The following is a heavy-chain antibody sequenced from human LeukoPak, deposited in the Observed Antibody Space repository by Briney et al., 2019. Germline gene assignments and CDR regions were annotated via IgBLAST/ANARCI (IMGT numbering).Heavy chain of an antibody. CDR1: GITLSNYG. CDR2: ISDSGGRT. CDR3: AKRGVVIRVILVGFHKEAYYFDS. J-gene: IGHJ4*02. D-gene: IGHD3-22*01. V-gene: IGHV3-23*01. Sequence: GGSLRLSCAVSGITLSNYGMSWVRQAPGKGLEWVAGISDSGGRTNYADSVKGRFTISRDNPKNTIYLQMNSLRAEDTAVYFCAKRGVVIRVILVGFHKEAYYFDSWGQGALVTISS.